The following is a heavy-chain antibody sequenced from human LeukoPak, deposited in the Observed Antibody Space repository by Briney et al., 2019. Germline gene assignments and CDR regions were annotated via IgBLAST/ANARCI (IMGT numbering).Heavy chain of an antibody. D-gene: IGHD6-13*01. CDR3: AKAQQQLRYYYNMDV. Sequence: PGGSLRLSCAASGFTFSSYAMRWVRQAPGKGLEWVSAIGGSGVITYYADSVKGRFIISRDNSKNTVYLQMDSLRAEDTAVYYCAKAQQQLRYYYNMDVWGQGTTVTVSS. CDR1: GFTFSSYA. J-gene: IGHJ6*02. CDR2: IGGSGVIT. V-gene: IGHV3-23*01.